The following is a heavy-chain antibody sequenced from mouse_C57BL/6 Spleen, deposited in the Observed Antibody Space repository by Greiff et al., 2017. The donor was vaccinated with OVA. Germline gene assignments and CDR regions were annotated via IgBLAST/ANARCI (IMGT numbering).Heavy chain of an antibody. CDR2: INPSNGGT. J-gene: IGHJ4*01. CDR1: GYTFTSYW. D-gene: IGHD4-1*01. Sequence: QVQLKQPGTELVKPGASVKLSCKASGYTFTSYWMHWVKQRPGQGLEWIGNINPSNGGTNYTEKFKSKATLTVDKSSSTAYMQLSSLTSEDSAVYYCARRTGTDYYAMDYWGQGTSVTVST. V-gene: IGHV1-53*01. CDR3: ARRTGTDYYAMDY.